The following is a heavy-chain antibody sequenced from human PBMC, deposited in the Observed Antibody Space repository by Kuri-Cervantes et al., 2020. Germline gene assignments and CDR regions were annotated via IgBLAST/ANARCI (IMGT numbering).Heavy chain of an antibody. D-gene: IGHD6-19*01. V-gene: IGHV1-2*04. CDR3: AGVGWSDPNYYYYGMDV. CDR2: INPNSGGT. CDR1: GYTFTGYY. Sequence: GGSLRLSCKASGYTFTGYYMHWVRQDPGQGLEWMGWINPNSGGTNYAQKFQGWVTMTRDTSISTAYMELSRLKSDDTAVYYCAGVGWSDPNYYYYGMDVWGQGTTVTVSS. J-gene: IGHJ6*02.